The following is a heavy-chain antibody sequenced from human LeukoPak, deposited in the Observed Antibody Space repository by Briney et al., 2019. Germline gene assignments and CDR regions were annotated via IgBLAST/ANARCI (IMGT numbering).Heavy chain of an antibody. CDR2: ISSTSSHK. Sequence: GGSLRLSCAGSGLTFSGYSMDWVRQAPGKGPEWVSYISSTSSHKYYADSVKGRFTISRDSAENSVSLQMNSLRVEDTAVYYCARDGGLSGGSYYLDYWGRGILVIVSS. CDR3: ARDGGLSGGSYYLDY. CDR1: GLTFSGYS. J-gene: IGHJ4*02. D-gene: IGHD2-15*01. V-gene: IGHV3-48*01.